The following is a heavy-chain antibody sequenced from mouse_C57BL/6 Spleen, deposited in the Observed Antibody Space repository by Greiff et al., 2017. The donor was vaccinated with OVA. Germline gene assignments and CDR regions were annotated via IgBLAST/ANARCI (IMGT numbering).Heavy chain of an antibody. CDR2: INPGSGGT. CDR3: ARSLITTVVARGYAMDY. Sequence: VQLQQSGAELVRPGTSVKVSCKASGYAFTNYLIEWVKQRPGQGLEWIGVINPGSGGTNYNEKFKGKATLTADKSSSTAYMQLSSLTSEDSAVYFCARSLITTVVARGYAMDYWGQGTSVTVSS. J-gene: IGHJ4*01. V-gene: IGHV1-54*01. D-gene: IGHD1-1*01. CDR1: GYAFTNYL.